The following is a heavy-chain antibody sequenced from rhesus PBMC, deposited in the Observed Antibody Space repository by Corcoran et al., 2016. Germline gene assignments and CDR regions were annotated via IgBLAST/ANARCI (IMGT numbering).Heavy chain of an antibody. Sequence: QVQLQESGPGLVKPSETLSLTCAVSGYSISSGHYWGWIRQPHGKGLVYIGYLRGSSGSTYYNPSLQSRVHISKDTSKNQFSLKLSSVTAADTAVYYCARQTSYYYDSSYYRYFAYWGQGVLVTVSS. D-gene: IGHD3-28*01. V-gene: IGHV4-99*01. CDR3: ARQTSYYYDSSYYRYFAY. CDR1: GYSISSGHY. CDR2: LRGSSGST. J-gene: IGHJ4*01.